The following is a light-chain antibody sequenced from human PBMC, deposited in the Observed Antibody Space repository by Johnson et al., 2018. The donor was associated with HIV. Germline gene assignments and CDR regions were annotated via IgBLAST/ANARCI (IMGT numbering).Light chain of an antibody. CDR3: GTWDSSLSAYV. Sequence: QSVLTQPPSVSAAPGQKVTISCSGSSSNIGKNYVSWYQQLPGTAPKLLIFDNHKRPSGIPDRFSGSKSGTSATLGITGLQTGDEADYYCGTWDSSLSAYVFGTGPKVTVL. CDR1: SSNIGKNY. J-gene: IGLJ1*01. CDR2: DNH. V-gene: IGLV1-51*01.